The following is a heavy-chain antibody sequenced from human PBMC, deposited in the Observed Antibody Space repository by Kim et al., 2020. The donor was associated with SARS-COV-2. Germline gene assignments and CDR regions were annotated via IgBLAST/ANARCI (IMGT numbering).Heavy chain of an antibody. Sequence: SETLSLTCAVCGGSFSGYYWSWIRQPPGKGLEWIGEINHSGSTNYNPSLKSRVTISVDTSKNQFSLKLSSVTAADTAVYYCARRGILTGYQCIDAFDIWGQGTMVTVSS. CDR3: ARRGILTGYQCIDAFDI. V-gene: IGHV4-34*01. CDR2: INHSGST. CDR1: GGSFSGYY. J-gene: IGHJ3*02. D-gene: IGHD3-9*01.